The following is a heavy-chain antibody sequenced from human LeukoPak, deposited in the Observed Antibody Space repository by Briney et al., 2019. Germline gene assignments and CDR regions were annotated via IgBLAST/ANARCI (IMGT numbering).Heavy chain of an antibody. J-gene: IGHJ4*02. CDR2: IIPILGIA. CDR3: QFRSVWFGEFAYYFDY. Sequence: SVKVSCKASGGTFSSYAISWVRQAPGQGLEWMGRIIPILGIANYAQKFQGRVTITRDTSASTAYMELSSLRSEDTAVYYCQFRSVWFGEFAYYFDYWGQGTLVTVSS. CDR1: GGTFSSYA. V-gene: IGHV1-69*04. D-gene: IGHD3-10*01.